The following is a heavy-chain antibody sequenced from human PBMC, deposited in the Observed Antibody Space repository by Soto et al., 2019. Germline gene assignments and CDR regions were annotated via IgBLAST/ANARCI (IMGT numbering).Heavy chain of an antibody. Sequence: GGSLRLSCAASGFTASTNYMTWVRQAPGKGLEWVSVIYSGGSTYYADSVKGRFTISRDNSRNTLYLQMNSLRVEDTAVYHCGLTTYGSGTYSDNWGQGTPVNVSS. CDR3: GLTTYGSGTYSDN. V-gene: IGHV3-66*01. J-gene: IGHJ4*02. CDR2: IYSGGST. D-gene: IGHD3-10*01. CDR1: GFTASTNY.